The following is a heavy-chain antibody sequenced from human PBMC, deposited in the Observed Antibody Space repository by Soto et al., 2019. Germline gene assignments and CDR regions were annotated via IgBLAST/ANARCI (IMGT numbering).Heavy chain of an antibody. V-gene: IGHV3-21*01. CDR1: GFTFSSYS. CDR3: AREGPQDIVVVPAAIYDY. CDR2: ISSSSSYI. D-gene: IGHD2-2*02. Sequence: GGSLRLSCAASGFTFSSYSMNWVRQAPGKGLEWVSSISSSSSYIYYADSVKGRFTISRDNAKNSLYLQMNSLRAEDTAVYYCAREGPQDIVVVPAAIYDYWGQGTLVTVSS. J-gene: IGHJ4*02.